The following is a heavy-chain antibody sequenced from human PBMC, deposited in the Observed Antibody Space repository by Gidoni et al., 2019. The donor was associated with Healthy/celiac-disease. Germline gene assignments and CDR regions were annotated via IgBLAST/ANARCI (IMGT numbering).Heavy chain of an antibody. CDR3: AREGVNTAMVRSYYYYYGMDV. CDR1: GYTFTGDY. V-gene: IGHV1-2*02. Sequence: QVQLVQSGAEVKKPGASVKVSCKASGYTFTGDYLHWVRQAPGQGLEWMGWINPNSGGTNYAQKFQGRVTMTRDTSISTAYMELSRLRSDDTAVYYCAREGVNTAMVRSYYYYYGMDVWGQGTTVTVSS. D-gene: IGHD5-18*01. CDR2: INPNSGGT. J-gene: IGHJ6*02.